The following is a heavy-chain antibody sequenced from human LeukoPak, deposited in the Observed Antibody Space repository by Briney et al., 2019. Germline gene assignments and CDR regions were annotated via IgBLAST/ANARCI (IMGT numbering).Heavy chain of an antibody. V-gene: IGHV3-20*04. CDR1: GFTFDDYG. Sequence: PGGSLRLSCAASGFTFDDYGMSWVRQAPGKGLEWVSGINWNGGRTGYADSVKGRFTISRDNAKKSLYVQMNSLRAEDTALYYCTREYSGSGSYYNVGYWGQGTLVTVSS. J-gene: IGHJ4*02. CDR2: INWNGGRT. CDR3: TREYSGSGSYYNVGY. D-gene: IGHD3-10*01.